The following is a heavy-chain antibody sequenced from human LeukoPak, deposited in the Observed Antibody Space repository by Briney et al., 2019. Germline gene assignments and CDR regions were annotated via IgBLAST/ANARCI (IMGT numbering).Heavy chain of an antibody. CDR1: GGSISSGGYY. CDR2: IYYSGST. D-gene: IGHD3-22*01. Sequence: SETLSLTCTVSGGSISSGGYYWSWIRQHPGTGLEWIGYIYYSGSTYYNPSLKSRVTISVDTSKNQFSLKLSSVTAADTAVYYCARGPPNYYDSSGYFWTRGRFDYWGQGTLVTVSS. J-gene: IGHJ4*02. V-gene: IGHV4-31*03. CDR3: ARGPPNYYDSSGYFWTRGRFDY.